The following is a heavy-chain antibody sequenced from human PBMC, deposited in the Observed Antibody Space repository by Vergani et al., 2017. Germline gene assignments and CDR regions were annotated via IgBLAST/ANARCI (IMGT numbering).Heavy chain of an antibody. V-gene: IGHV4-61*02. Sequence: QVQLQASGPGRVKPSQTLSLTCTMSGGSISAGYYFWSWIRQPAGKGLEWLGPISASGNASHSPSLKTRVYMSVDTSKNQFYLTVTSVTAADTAIYFCALRGGGYYSVGKVHPFRAVFDVWGHGTVVTVSS. D-gene: IGHD2-15*01. CDR3: ALRGGGYYSVGKVHPFRAVFDV. J-gene: IGHJ3*01. CDR2: ISASGNA. CDR1: GGSISAGYYF.